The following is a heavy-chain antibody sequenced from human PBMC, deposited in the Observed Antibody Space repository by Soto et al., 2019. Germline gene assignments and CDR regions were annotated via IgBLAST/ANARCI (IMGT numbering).Heavy chain of an antibody. CDR1: VVSVSSGCYY. V-gene: IGHV4-31*03. Sequence: SETLSFTCTVSVVSVSSGCYYLSWIRHHPGKGLQWIGNIYYSGSTNYNPSLKSRIIISLDTSKNQFSLNLSSVTSADTAVYFCARYRISGSLSKFDDWGQGTMVTFSS. J-gene: IGHJ4*02. CDR2: IYYSGST. D-gene: IGHD6-13*01. CDR3: ARYRISGSLSKFDD.